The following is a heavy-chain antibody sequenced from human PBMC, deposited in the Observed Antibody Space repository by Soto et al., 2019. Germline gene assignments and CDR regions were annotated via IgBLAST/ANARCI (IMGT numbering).Heavy chain of an antibody. Sequence: EVQLVESGGGLVQPGGSLRLSCAASGFTFSSFWMHWVRQAPGKGLEWVSRASPDGTSTSYADSVKGRFTISRDNAKNTLFMQMNSLRAEDTAVYYCTRHGSGDYFLFDAWGQGTLVTVSS. CDR2: ASPDGTST. CDR3: TRHGSGDYFLFDA. CDR1: GFTFSSFW. V-gene: IGHV3-74*01. J-gene: IGHJ5*02. D-gene: IGHD4-17*01.